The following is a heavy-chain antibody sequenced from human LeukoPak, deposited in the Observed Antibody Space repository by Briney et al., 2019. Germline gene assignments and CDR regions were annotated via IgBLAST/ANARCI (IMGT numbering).Heavy chain of an antibody. CDR2: ISSSSSYI. J-gene: IGHJ6*02. D-gene: IGHD1-1*01. CDR3: AKLNDNYYYYGMDV. CDR1: GFTFSSYS. Sequence: GGSLRLSCAASGFTFSSYSMNWVRQAPGKGLEWVSSISSSSSYIYYADSVKGRFTISRDNSKNTLYLQMNSLRAEDTAVYYCAKLNDNYYYYGMDVWGQGTTVTVSS. V-gene: IGHV3-21*04.